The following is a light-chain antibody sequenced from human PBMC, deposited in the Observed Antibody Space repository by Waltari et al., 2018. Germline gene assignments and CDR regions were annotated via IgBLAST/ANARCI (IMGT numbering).Light chain of an antibody. CDR3: QVWDTTRYHVV. V-gene: IGLV3-21*02. CDR1: NCGLKG. J-gene: IGLJ2*01. CDR2: ADA. Sequence: SHLLTPPPSITVAPGQTATIPCVGTNCGLKGVTWYQQKSVQAPFLVVYADANPPSGIPERGAGAKWGNTATLTRSRVEAGDEAEYYCQVWDTTRYHVVFGGGTKLSVL.